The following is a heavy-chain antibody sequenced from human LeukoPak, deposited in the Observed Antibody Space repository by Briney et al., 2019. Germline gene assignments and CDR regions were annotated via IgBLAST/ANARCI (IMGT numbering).Heavy chain of an antibody. D-gene: IGHD6-13*01. CDR1: GFTFSSYA. CDR3: AKVRAAAGFDY. Sequence: GGSLRLSCAASGFTFSSYAMSWVRQAPGKGLEWVSAISGSGGSTYYADSVEGRFTISRDNSKNTLYLQMNSLRAGDTAVYYCAKVRAAAGFDYWGQGTLVTVSS. J-gene: IGHJ4*02. CDR2: ISGSGGST. V-gene: IGHV3-23*01.